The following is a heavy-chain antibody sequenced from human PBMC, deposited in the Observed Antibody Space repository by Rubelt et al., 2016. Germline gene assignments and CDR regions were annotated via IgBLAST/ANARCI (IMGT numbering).Heavy chain of an antibody. CDR2: INHSGST. Sequence: QVQLQQWGAGLLKPSETLSLTCAVYGGSFSGYYWSWIRQPPGKGLEWIGEINHSGSTNYNPSLKSRVTRSVDTSKNQFSLKLSSVTAADTAVYYCARGRFQWLVYYFDYWGQGTLVTVSS. V-gene: IGHV4-34*01. J-gene: IGHJ4*02. D-gene: IGHD6-19*01. CDR3: ARGRFQWLVYYFDY. CDR1: GGSFSGYY.